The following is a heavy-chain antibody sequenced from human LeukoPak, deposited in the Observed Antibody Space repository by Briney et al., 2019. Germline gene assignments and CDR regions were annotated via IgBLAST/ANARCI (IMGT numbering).Heavy chain of an antibody. J-gene: IGHJ5*02. CDR1: GSTVSSNY. Sequence: GGSLRLSCAASGSTVSSNYMSWVRQAPGKGLEWVSVIYSGGNTYYADSVRGRFTISRDNSKNTLYLQMNSLRPEDTAVYYCMLPPWAAGGPWGQGTLVTVSS. CDR3: MLPPWAAGGP. D-gene: IGHD6-13*01. CDR2: IYSGGNT. V-gene: IGHV3-53*01.